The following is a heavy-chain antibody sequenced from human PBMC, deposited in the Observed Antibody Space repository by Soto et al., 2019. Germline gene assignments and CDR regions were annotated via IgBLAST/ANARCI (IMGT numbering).Heavy chain of an antibody. Sequence: GESLKISCKGSGYSFTSYWIGWVRQMPGKGLEWMGIIYPGDSDTRYSPSFQGQVTISADKSISTAYLQWSSLKASDTAMYYCARRPLGGSSSWYYFDYWGHGTLVTVSS. D-gene: IGHD6-13*01. CDR2: IYPGDSDT. CDR1: GYSFTSYW. J-gene: IGHJ4*01. CDR3: ARRPLGGSSSWYYFDY. V-gene: IGHV5-51*01.